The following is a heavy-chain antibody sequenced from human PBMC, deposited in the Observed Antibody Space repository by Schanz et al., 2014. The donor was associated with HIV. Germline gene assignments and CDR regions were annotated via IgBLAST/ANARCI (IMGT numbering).Heavy chain of an antibody. Sequence: EVQLVESGGGLVKPGGSLRLSCAASGFTFSSYAMSWVRQAPGKGLEWVSTISGSGGSTYYADSVKGRFTISRDNSKNTVHLQMNSLTLEDAAVYYCAKAITGNYYYYYGMDVWGRGTTVTVSS. CDR1: GFTFSSYA. D-gene: IGHD3-10*01. CDR3: AKAITGNYYYYYGMDV. V-gene: IGHV3-23*04. CDR2: ISGSGGST. J-gene: IGHJ6*02.